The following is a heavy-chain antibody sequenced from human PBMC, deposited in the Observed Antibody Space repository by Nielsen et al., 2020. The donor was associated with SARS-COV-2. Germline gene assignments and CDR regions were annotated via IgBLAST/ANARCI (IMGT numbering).Heavy chain of an antibody. Sequence: GGSLRLSCAASGFTFSSYAMHWVRQAPGKGLEWVAVISYDGGNKYYADSVKGRFTISRDNSKNTLYLQMNSLRAEDTAVYYCARDRVRDCSSTSCYTVYYGMDVWGQGTTVTVSS. J-gene: IGHJ6*02. V-gene: IGHV3-30-3*01. D-gene: IGHD2-2*02. CDR3: ARDRVRDCSSTSCYTVYYGMDV. CDR2: ISYDGGNK. CDR1: GFTFSSYA.